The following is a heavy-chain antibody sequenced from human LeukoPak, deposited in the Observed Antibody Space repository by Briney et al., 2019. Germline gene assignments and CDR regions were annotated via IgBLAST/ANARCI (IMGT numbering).Heavy chain of an antibody. CDR2: ITYSGSTQ. Sequence: GGSLRLSCAASGFTFTTYEMNWVRQAPGKGLEWVPYITYSGSTQYYADSVKGRFTISRGNAKNSLYLQMNSLRADDTAVYYCARDPRSKGTLGNYLDYWGQGTLVTVSS. CDR1: GFTFTTYE. D-gene: IGHD1-1*01. CDR3: ARDPRSKGTLGNYLDY. V-gene: IGHV3-48*03. J-gene: IGHJ4*02.